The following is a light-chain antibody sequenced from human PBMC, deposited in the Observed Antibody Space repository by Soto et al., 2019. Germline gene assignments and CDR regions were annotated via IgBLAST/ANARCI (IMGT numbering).Light chain of an antibody. CDR1: QKIRTN. V-gene: IGKV3-15*01. J-gene: IGKJ1*01. CDR2: GAS. CDR3: QQYDNGPPWT. Sequence: EGVMTQSPASLSVSPGARVTLSCRASQKIRTNLAWYQHKPGQSPRLLISGASTLEAGVPGRFSGGGSGTEFTLIISSLQSEDFGIYFWQQYDNGPPWTCGQGTKV.